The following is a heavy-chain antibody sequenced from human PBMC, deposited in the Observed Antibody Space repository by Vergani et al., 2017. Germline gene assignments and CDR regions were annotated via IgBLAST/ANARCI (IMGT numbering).Heavy chain of an antibody. CDR1: GDSISSGVYY. CDR2: IYSTGST. Sequence: QLQLQESGSGLVKPSQTLSLTCSVSGDSISSGVYYWNWIRQHPGKGLEWIGYIYSTGSTHHNPSLRRRINMSVDASKKQFSLKLTSVTAADTAVYYCARDGGEYDKDALDVWGQGTKVTVTS. V-gene: IGHV4-30-4*01. J-gene: IGHJ3*01. D-gene: IGHD2-21*01. CDR3: ARDGGEYDKDALDV.